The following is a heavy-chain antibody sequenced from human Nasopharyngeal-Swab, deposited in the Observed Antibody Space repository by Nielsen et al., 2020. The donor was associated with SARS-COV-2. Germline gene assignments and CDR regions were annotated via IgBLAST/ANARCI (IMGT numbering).Heavy chain of an antibody. D-gene: IGHD5-12*01. CDR1: GFTFSSYA. J-gene: IGHJ4*02. Sequence: GGSLRPSCAASGFTFSSYAMSWVRQAPGKGLEWVSVIYSGGSSTYYADSVKGRFTISRDNSKNTLYLQMNSLRAEDTAVYYCAKGGYSGYDSLDYWGQGTLVTVSS. CDR2: IYSGGSST. CDR3: AKGGYSGYDSLDY. V-gene: IGHV3-23*03.